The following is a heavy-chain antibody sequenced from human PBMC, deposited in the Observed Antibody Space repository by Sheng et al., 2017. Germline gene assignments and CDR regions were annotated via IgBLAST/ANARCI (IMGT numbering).Heavy chain of an antibody. D-gene: IGHD1-1*01. J-gene: IGHJ4*02. CDR2: IIPILGIA. Sequence: QVQLVQSGAEVKKPGSSVKVSCKASGGTFSSYTISWVRQAPGQGLEWMGRIIPILGIANYAQKFQGRVTITADKSTSTAYMELSSLRSEDTAVYYCARANGNWNPWLVYWGQGTLVTVSS. V-gene: IGHV1-69*02. CDR1: GGTFSSYT. CDR3: ARANGNWNPWLVY.